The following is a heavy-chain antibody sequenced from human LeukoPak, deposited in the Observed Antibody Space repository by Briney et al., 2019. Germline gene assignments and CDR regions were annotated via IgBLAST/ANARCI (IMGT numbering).Heavy chain of an antibody. CDR1: GFTFSSYA. CDR3: ARCVTGWPNWFAP. Sequence: GGSLRLSCAASGFTFSSYAMHWVRQAPGKGLEWVAVISYDGSNKYYADSVKGRFTISRDNSKNTLYLQMNSLRVEDTAIYYCARCVTGWPNWFAPWGQGTLVTVSS. CDR2: ISYDGSNK. J-gene: IGHJ5*02. D-gene: IGHD6-19*01. V-gene: IGHV3-30*04.